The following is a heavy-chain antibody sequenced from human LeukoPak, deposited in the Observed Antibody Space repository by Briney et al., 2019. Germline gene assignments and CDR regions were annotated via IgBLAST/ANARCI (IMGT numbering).Heavy chain of an antibody. J-gene: IGHJ3*02. Sequence: GGSLRLSCAASGFTFDDYAMHWVRQAPGKGLEWVSGISWNSGSIGYADSVKGRFTISRDNAKNSLYLQMNSLRAEDMALYYCAKDGGSGWLRRAFDIWGQGTMVTVSS. CDR1: GFTFDDYA. CDR2: ISWNSGSI. D-gene: IGHD6-19*01. V-gene: IGHV3-9*03. CDR3: AKDGGSGWLRRAFDI.